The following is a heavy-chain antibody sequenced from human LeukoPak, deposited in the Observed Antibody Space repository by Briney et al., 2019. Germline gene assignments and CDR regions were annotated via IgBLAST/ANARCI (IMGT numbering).Heavy chain of an antibody. D-gene: IGHD2-2*01. CDR3: ATDRLGYYSSTSCYFDY. J-gene: IGHJ4*02. CDR2: FDPEDGET. CDR1: GYTLTELS. V-gene: IGHV1-24*01. Sequence: ASVKVSCKVSGYTLTELSMHWVRQAPGKGLEWMGGFDPEDGETIYAQKFQGRVTMTEDTSTDTAYMELSSLRSEDTAVYYCATDRLGYYSSTSCYFDYWGQGTLVTVSS.